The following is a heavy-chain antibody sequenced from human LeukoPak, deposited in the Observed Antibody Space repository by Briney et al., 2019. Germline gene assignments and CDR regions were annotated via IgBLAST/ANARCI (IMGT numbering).Heavy chain of an antibody. Sequence: GGSLRLSCAASGFTFSSYSMNWVRQAPGKGLEWVPYISSSSSTIYYADSVKGRFTISRDNAKNSLCLQMNSLRAEDTAVYYCARGRAMVPVTWFDPWGQGTLVTVSS. J-gene: IGHJ5*02. CDR1: GFTFSSYS. CDR3: ARGRAMVPVTWFDP. CDR2: ISSSSSTI. D-gene: IGHD5-18*01. V-gene: IGHV3-48*01.